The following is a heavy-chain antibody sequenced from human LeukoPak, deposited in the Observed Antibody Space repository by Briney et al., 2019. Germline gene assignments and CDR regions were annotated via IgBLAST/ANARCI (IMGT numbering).Heavy chain of an antibody. J-gene: IGHJ4*02. Sequence: ASVKVSCKASGYTFTDYYIHWVRQAPGPGLEWMGWINPNSGDTNNPQKFQGRVTMTRDTSISTAYMEMSRLRSDDTAVYYCAREYYFYYWGQGTLVTVSS. CDR1: GYTFTDYY. V-gene: IGHV1-2*02. CDR3: AREYYFYY. CDR2: INPNSGDT.